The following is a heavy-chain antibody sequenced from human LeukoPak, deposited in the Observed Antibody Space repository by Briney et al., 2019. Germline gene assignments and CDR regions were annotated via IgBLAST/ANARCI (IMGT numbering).Heavy chain of an antibody. CDR2: IYSGGST. J-gene: IGHJ4*02. V-gene: IGHV3-66*01. CDR1: GLTVKSNK. CDR3: ARDWGGRDGYAGYFDY. Sequence: RGLLRLTHILYGLTVKSNKMRWAPQASGKGLEWVSVIYSGGSTYYADSVKGRFTISRDNSKNTLYLQMNSLRAEDTAVYYCARDWGGRDGYAGYFDYWGQGTLVTVSS. D-gene: IGHD5-24*01.